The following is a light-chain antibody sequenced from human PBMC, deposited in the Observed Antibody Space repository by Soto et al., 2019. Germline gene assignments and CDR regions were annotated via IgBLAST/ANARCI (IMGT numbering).Light chain of an antibody. CDR2: AAS. Sequence: RMTMSPSPLSASTGERVAIPCRASQGISSYLAWYQQKPGKAPKLLIYAASTLQSGVPSRFSGSGSGTDFTLAISCLQSEDSAVYYCKQHYSYPVTFGPGTKVDIK. CDR3: KQHYSYPVT. V-gene: IGKV1-8*01. CDR1: QGISSY. J-gene: IGKJ3*01.